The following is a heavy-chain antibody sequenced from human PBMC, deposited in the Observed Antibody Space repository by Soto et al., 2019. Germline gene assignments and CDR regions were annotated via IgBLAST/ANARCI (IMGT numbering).Heavy chain of an antibody. CDR1: GFNFKKFA. J-gene: IGHJ4*02. CDR2: ISCCGGST. CDR3: AKADGEQWLLPHLDK. D-gene: IGHD6-19*01. Sequence: EVQLLESGGGVVQPGGSLRLSCVASGFNFKKFAMSWVRQAPGEGLEWVSGISCCGGSTSYADSVKGRFSIARDDSRNTLSLQMNNLRVEDTAQYYCAKADGEQWLLPHLDKWGQGTLVTVS. V-gene: IGHV3-23*01.